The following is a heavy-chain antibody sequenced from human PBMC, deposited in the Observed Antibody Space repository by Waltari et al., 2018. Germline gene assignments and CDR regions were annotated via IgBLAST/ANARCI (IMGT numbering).Heavy chain of an antibody. J-gene: IGHJ4*02. D-gene: IGHD6-19*01. V-gene: IGHV3-74*01. CDR3: TRATAVSFDY. Sequence: EVQLVESGGGLVQPGGSLRLSCAASGFSFSNYWIHCVHQAPGKGLEWVSRINLDGSSISHADSVKGRFTISSDNAKNTLDLQMNSLRADDTAVYYCTRATAVSFDYCGLGTLVTVSS. CDR2: INLDGSSI. CDR1: GFSFSNYW.